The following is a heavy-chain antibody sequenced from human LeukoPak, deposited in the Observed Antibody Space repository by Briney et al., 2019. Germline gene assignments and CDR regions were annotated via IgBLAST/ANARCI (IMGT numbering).Heavy chain of an antibody. V-gene: IGHV3-7*01. CDR2: IKYDGSEK. J-gene: IGHJ4*02. D-gene: IGHD5-12*01. Sequence: RGSLRLSCVDSGVTFGTYWMTWVRQAPGKGLEWVADIKYDGSEKYHGDSVKGRFTVSRDNAKNSLYLQMNSLRAEDTAMYYCARDVGLSGYDLNDYWGQGTLVTVSS. CDR3: ARDVGLSGYDLNDY. CDR1: GVTFGTYW.